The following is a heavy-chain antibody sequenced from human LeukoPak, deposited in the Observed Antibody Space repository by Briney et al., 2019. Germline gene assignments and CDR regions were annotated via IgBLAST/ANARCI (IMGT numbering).Heavy chain of an antibody. V-gene: IGHV4-4*07. CDR1: GGSISSYY. CDR2: IYTSGST. CDR3: GGESYSSSSEGVY. Sequence: SETLSLTCTASGGSISSYYRSWIRQPAGKGLEWIGRIYTSGSTNYNPSLKSGGTISVGKTNNKFSLKLSSVTAADTAVYYCGGESYSSSSEGVYWGQGTLVTVSS. J-gene: IGHJ4*02. D-gene: IGHD6-6*01.